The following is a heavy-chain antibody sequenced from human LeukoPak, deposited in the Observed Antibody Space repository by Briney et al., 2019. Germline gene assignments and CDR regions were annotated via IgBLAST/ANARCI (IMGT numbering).Heavy chain of an antibody. Sequence: GGSLRLSCAASGFTFNNYGMHWVRQAPGKGLEWVAFIRYDGSNKYYADSVKGRFTVSRDNSKNTLYLQMNSLRAEDTAVYYCAKARGYSYGWYYFDYWGQGTLVTVSS. CDR2: IRYDGSNK. CDR3: AKARGYSYGWYYFDY. CDR1: GFTFNNYG. V-gene: IGHV3-30*02. D-gene: IGHD5-18*01. J-gene: IGHJ4*02.